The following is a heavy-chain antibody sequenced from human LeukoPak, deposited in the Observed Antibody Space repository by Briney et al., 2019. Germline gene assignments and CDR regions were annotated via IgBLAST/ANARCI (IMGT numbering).Heavy chain of an antibody. CDR1: GFTFSSYW. Sequence: GGSLRLSCAASGFTFSSYWMSSVRQAPGKGLEWVSYISSSGSTIYYADSVKGRFTISRDNAKNSLYLQMNSLRAEDTAVYYCAELGITMIGGVWGKGTTVTISS. D-gene: IGHD3-10*02. CDR3: AELGITMIGGV. V-gene: IGHV3-48*04. J-gene: IGHJ6*04. CDR2: ISSSGSTI.